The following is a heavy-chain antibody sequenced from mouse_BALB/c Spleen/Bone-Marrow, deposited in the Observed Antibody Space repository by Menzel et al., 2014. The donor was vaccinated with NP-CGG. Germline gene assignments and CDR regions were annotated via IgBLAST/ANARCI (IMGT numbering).Heavy chain of an antibody. J-gene: IGHJ1*01. V-gene: IGHV2-3*01. D-gene: IGHD2-10*02. CDR3: ARLAKTWYFDV. Sequence: VQLQQSGPGLVAPSQSLSITCTVSGFSFTSYGVSWVRQPPGKGLECLGVIWGDGSTNYHSALISRLSISKDNSKSQVFIKLNSLQTDDTATYYCARLAKTWYFDVWGAGTTVTVSS. CDR2: IWGDGST. CDR1: GFSFTSYG.